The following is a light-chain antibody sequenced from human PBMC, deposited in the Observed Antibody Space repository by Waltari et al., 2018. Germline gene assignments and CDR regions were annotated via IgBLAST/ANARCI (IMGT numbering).Light chain of an antibody. Sequence: SFELTQPPSVSVSPGQTANITCSGDKLGDKFACWYQQKPGQSPVLVIYQDTKRPSGIPERVSGSNSGNTATLTISGTQDTDEADYYCQAWDTTTVVFGGGTKLTVL. CDR2: QDT. CDR1: KLGDKF. J-gene: IGLJ2*01. CDR3: QAWDTTTVV. V-gene: IGLV3-1*01.